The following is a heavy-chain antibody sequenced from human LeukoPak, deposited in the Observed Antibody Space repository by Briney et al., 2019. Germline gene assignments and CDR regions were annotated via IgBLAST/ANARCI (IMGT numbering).Heavy chain of an antibody. V-gene: IGHV1-8*03. CDR1: GYTFTGYY. CDR3: ARGGCSTGCYIPYYYYYYYMDV. D-gene: IGHD2-2*02. CDR2: MNPNSGNT. J-gene: IGHJ6*03. Sequence: ASVKVSCKASGYTFTGYYMHWVRQAPGQGLEWMGWMNPNSGNTGYAQKFQGRVTITRNTSISTAYVELSSLRSEDTAVYYCARGGCSTGCYIPYYYYYYYMDVWGKGTTVTVSS.